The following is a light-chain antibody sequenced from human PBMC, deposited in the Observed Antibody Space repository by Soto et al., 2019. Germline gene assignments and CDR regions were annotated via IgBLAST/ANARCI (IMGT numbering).Light chain of an antibody. CDR3: SSYAGSNKPSYV. CDR1: SSDVGGYNY. CDR2: EVS. J-gene: IGLJ1*01. V-gene: IGLV2-8*01. Sequence: QSVLTQPPSASGSPGQSVTISCTGTSSDVGGYNYVSWYQQHPGKAPKLMIYEVSKRPSGVPDRFSGSKSGNTASPTVSGLQAEDEADYFCSSYAGSNKPSYVFGTGTKVTVL.